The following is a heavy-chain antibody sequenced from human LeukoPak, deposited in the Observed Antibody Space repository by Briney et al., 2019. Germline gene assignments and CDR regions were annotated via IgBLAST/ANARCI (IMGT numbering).Heavy chain of an antibody. Sequence: PGGSLRLSCAASGFTFSSYGMHWVRQAPGKGLEWVAVISYDGSNKYYADSVKGRFTISRDNPKNTLYLQMNSLRAEDTAVYYCAKGRVGHSPGYYYGNDAFDIWGQGTMVTVSS. CDR1: GFTFSSYG. D-gene: IGHD3-22*01. CDR2: ISYDGSNK. J-gene: IGHJ3*02. V-gene: IGHV3-30*18. CDR3: AKGRVGHSPGYYYGNDAFDI.